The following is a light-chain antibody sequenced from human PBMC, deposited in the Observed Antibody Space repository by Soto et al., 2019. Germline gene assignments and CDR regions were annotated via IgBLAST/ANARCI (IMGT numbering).Light chain of an antibody. V-gene: IGKV1-8*01. J-gene: IGKJ2*01. CDR2: AAS. CDR1: QGISSY. Sequence: AIRMTQSPSSLSASTGDRVTITCRASQGISSYLAWYQQKPGKAPKLLIYAASTLQSGVPSRFSGSGSGTDFTHTISCLQSEDFATYHCQQYYSYPRTFGQGTKLEIK. CDR3: QQYYSYPRT.